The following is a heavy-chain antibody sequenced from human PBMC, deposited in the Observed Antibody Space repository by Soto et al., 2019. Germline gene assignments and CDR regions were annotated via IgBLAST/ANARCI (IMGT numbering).Heavy chain of an antibody. CDR3: AKVVCSSTSCPLLLGNNWFDP. D-gene: IGHD2-2*01. J-gene: IGHJ5*02. CDR2: ISYDGSNK. Sequence: PGGSLRLSCAASGFTFSSYGMHWVRQAPGKGLEWVAVISYDGSNKYYADSVKGRFTISRDNSKNTLYLQMNSLRAEDTAVYYCAKVVCSSTSCPLLLGNNWFDPWGQGTLVTVSS. CDR1: GFTFSSYG. V-gene: IGHV3-30*18.